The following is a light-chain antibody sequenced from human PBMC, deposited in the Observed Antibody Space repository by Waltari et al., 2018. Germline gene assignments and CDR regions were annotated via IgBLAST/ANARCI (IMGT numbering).Light chain of an antibody. V-gene: IGKV3-20*01. CDR1: QSISSKF. Sequence: EVVLTQSPGTLSLYPGERATLSCRASQSISSKFFAWYQQKPGQPPRLLIYCASRRATGIPDRFSGSESGTDFTLTISRLEPEDFAVYYCHQYSASPRTFGQGTKVEIK. CDR3: HQYSASPRT. J-gene: IGKJ1*01. CDR2: CAS.